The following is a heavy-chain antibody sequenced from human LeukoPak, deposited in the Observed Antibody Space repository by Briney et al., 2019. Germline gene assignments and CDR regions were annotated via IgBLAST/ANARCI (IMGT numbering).Heavy chain of an antibody. CDR3: ARDSGSYSDYFDY. V-gene: IGHV1-69*13. CDR1: GGTFSSYA. Sequence: SVEVSCKASGGTFSSYAISWVRQAPGQGLEWMGGIIPIFGTANYAQKFQGRVTITADESTSTAYMELSSLRSEDTAVYYCARDSGSYSDYFDYWGQGTLVTVSS. CDR2: IIPIFGTA. D-gene: IGHD1-26*01. J-gene: IGHJ4*02.